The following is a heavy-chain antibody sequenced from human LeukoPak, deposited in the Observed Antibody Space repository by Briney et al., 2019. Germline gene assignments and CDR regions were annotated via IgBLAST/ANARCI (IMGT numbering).Heavy chain of an antibody. CDR2: ISYDGSNK. D-gene: IGHD5-24*01. V-gene: IGHV3-30*18. CDR3: AKDLRDGYNYSPLGY. J-gene: IGHJ4*02. Sequence: GGSLRLSCTASGFTFSSYGMHWVRQAPGKGLEWVAVISYDGSNKYYADSVKGRFTISRDNSKNTLYLQMNSLRAEDTAVYYCAKDLRDGYNYSPLGYWGQGTLVTVSS. CDR1: GFTFSSYG.